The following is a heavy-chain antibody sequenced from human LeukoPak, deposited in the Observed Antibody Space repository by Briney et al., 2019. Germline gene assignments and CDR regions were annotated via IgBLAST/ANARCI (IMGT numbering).Heavy chain of an antibody. CDR2: INPNSGGT. V-gene: IGHV1-2*02. CDR3: ASPKYGDFYFDY. Sequence: ASVKVSCKASGYTFTAYYMHWVRQAAGQGLEWMGWINPNSGGTNYAQKFQDRVTMTRDTSIATAYMELRRLRSDDTAVYSCASPKYGDFYFDYWGQGTLVTIAS. J-gene: IGHJ4*02. D-gene: IGHD2-21*02. CDR1: GYTFTAYY.